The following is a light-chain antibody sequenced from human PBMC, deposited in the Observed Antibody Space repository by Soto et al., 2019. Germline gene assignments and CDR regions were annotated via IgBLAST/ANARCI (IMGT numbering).Light chain of an antibody. CDR1: QSISSY. CDR2: AAS. J-gene: IGKJ1*01. CDR3: QQSYSTPWT. V-gene: IGKV1-39*01. Sequence: DIQMTQSPSSLSASVGDRVTITCRASQSISSYLNWYQQKPGKAPKLLIYAASSLQSGVPSRFSGSGSGTDFTLTISSLQPEDFATYNCQQSYSTPWTFGQWTKVEIK.